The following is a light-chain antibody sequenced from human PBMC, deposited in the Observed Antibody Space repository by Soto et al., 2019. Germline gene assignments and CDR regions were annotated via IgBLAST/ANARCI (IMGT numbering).Light chain of an antibody. CDR1: SSNIESNT. V-gene: IGLV1-44*01. J-gene: IGLJ1*01. Sequence: QSVLTQPPSASGTPGQRVTISCSGSSSNIESNTVNWYQQLPETAPKLLIYSNNERPSGVPDRFSGSKSGTSASLAIAGLQAEDEGDYYCQSYDSSLSGYVFGTGTKLTVL. CDR2: SNN. CDR3: QSYDSSLSGYV.